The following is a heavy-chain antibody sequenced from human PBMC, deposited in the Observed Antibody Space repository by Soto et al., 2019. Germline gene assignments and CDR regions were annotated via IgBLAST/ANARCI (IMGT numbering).Heavy chain of an antibody. J-gene: IGHJ6*02. CDR1: GYTFTNYW. CDR3: AASIFYYGMDV. CDR2: IYPGDSDT. V-gene: IGHV5-51*01. Sequence: GESLKISCKGSGYTFTNYWIGWVRQMPGKGLEWMGIIYPGDSDTKYNPSFQGQVTISADKSITATYLRWTSLKASDTAIYYCAASIFYYGMDVWGQGTTVTVSS.